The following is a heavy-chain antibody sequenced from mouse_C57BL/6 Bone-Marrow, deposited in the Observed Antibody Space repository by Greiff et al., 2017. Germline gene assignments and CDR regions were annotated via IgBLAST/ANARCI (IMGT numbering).Heavy chain of an antibody. V-gene: IGHV10-3*01. Sequence: EVMLVESGGGLVQPKGSLKLSCAASGFTFNTYAMHWVRQAPGKGLEWVARIRSKSSNYATYYADSVKDRFTISRDDSQSMLYLQMNNLKTEDTAMYYCVRDGFSLIYYYGSSPYWYFDVWGTGTTVTVSS. CDR2: IRSKSSNYAT. CDR3: VRDGFSLIYYYGSSPYWYFDV. CDR1: GFTFNTYA. D-gene: IGHD1-1*01. J-gene: IGHJ1*03.